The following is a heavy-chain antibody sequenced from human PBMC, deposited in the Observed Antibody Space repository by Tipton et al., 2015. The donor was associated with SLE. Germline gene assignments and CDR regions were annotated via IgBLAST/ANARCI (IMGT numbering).Heavy chain of an antibody. CDR3: ARVRSNFDY. J-gene: IGHJ4*02. CDR1: GFTLRNYY. Sequence: SLRLSCAASGFTLRNYYMHWVRQAPGKGLEWVSRSNSDGSDTSYADSVKGRFTISRDNAKSTLYLQMSRLRAEDTAVYYCARVRSNFDYWGQGTLVTVSS. V-gene: IGHV3-74*01. CDR2: SNSDGSDT.